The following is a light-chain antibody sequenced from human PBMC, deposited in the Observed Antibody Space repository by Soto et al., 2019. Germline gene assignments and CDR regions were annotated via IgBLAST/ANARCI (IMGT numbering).Light chain of an antibody. CDR3: QQRNQSPPVT. V-gene: IGKV3-11*01. CDR1: PSVSNS. CDR2: DAS. J-gene: IGKJ4*01. Sequence: ESVLTQSPATLSLSPGERATLSCRASPSVSNSLAWYQHKPGQAPRLLIYDASNMATGVPTRFSGNGSETDFTLTISSLEPEDFAFYYCQQRNQSPPVTFGGGTRVEIK.